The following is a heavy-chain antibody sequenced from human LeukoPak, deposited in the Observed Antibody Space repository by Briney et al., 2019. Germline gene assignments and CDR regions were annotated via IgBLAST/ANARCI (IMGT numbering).Heavy chain of an antibody. CDR1: GGSISSSSYY. CDR3: ARQGYYDILTGYYTFDY. Sequence: ASETLSLTCTVSGGSISSSSYYWGWIRQPPGKGLEWIGSIYYSGSTYYNPSLKSRVTISVDTSKNQFSLKLSSVTAADTAVYYCARQGYYDILTGYYTFDYWGRGTLVTVSS. V-gene: IGHV4-39*01. CDR2: IYYSGST. J-gene: IGHJ4*02. D-gene: IGHD3-9*01.